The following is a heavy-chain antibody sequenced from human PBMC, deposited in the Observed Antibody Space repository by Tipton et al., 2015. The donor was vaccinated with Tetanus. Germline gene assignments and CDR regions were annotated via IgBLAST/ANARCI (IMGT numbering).Heavy chain of an antibody. CDR1: GGSISAYY. CDR3: ANHPGAKTQFDY. CDR2: IYFDGST. V-gene: IGHV4-59*08. Sequence: TLSLTCTVSGGSISAYYWSWIRQPPGKGLEWIGYIYFDGSTKYNPSLKSRVTISVDPSKTQFSLNLRSVTAADMAVYYCANHPGAKTQFDYWGQGTLVTVSS. J-gene: IGHJ4*02. D-gene: IGHD1-26*01.